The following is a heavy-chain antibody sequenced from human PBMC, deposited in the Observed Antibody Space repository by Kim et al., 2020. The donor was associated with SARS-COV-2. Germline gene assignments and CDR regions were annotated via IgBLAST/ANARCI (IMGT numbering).Heavy chain of an antibody. D-gene: IGHD3-3*01. CDR2: VNPSGGYT. Sequence: ASVKVSCKSSGYTFTSHYMHWVRQVPGQGLEWMGKVNPSGGYTQYAQKFQGRVTMTSDTSTTTFYMELSSLRSDDTAIYYCARDYSMVIIGRLDYGGQETLVIVSS. CDR1: GYTFTSHY. V-gene: IGHV1-46*01. CDR3: ARDYSMVIIGRLDY. J-gene: IGHJ4*01.